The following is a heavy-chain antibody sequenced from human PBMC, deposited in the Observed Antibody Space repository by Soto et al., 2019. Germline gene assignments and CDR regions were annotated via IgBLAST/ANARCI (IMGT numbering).Heavy chain of an antibody. CDR3: ARGWGSSSWSLNWFDP. V-gene: IGHV4-34*01. CDR1: CGSFSGYY. CDR2: INHSGST. J-gene: IGHJ5*02. Sequence: SETLSLTCAVYCGSFSGYYWSWIRQPPGKGLEWIGEINHSGSTNYNPSLKSRVTISVDTSKNQFSLKLSSVTAADTAVYYCARGWGSSSWSLNWFDPWGQGTLVTVSS. D-gene: IGHD6-13*01.